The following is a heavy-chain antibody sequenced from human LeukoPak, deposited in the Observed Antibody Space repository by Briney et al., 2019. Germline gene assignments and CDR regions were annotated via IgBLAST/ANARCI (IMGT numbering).Heavy chain of an antibody. CDR2: INPNSGGT. V-gene: IGHV1-2*02. D-gene: IGHD1-1*01. J-gene: IGHJ6*03. CDR1: GYTFTGHY. CDR3: AREIRYNWNEHYYYMDV. Sequence: ASVKVSCKASGYTFTGHYMHWVRQAPGQGLEWMGWINPNSGGTNYAQKFQGRVTMTRDTSISTAYMELSRLRSDDTAVYYCAREIRYNWNEHYYYMDVWGKGTTVTVSS.